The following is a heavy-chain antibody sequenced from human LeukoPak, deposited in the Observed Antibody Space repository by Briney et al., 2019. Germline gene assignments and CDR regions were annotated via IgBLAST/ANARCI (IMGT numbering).Heavy chain of an antibody. CDR2: IESKTDGGTT. CDR1: GFTFSNAW. D-gene: IGHD3-9*01. CDR3: TTIRYFDWLLAY. Sequence: GGSLRLSCAASGFTFSNAWMSWVRQAPGKGLEWVGRIESKTDGGTTDYRAPVKGRFTISRDDSKNTLNLQLNRLKTEDTAVYYCTTIRYFDWLLAYWGQGTLVTVSS. V-gene: IGHV3-15*04. J-gene: IGHJ4*02.